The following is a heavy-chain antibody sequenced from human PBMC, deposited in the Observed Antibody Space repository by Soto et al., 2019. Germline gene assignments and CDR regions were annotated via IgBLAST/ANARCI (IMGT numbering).Heavy chain of an antibody. V-gene: IGHV1-8*01. CDR3: ARGFFDWLYYYYMDV. Sequence: SVEVTSKAPRLGFACCSLWSPCHATGKGLEWMGWMSTYSGNTSYAQKFQGRVTMTTNTSISTAYMELSSLRSEDTAVYYCARGFFDWLYYYYMDVWGKGTTVTVSS. D-gene: IGHD3-9*01. CDR1: RLGFACCS. J-gene: IGHJ6*03. CDR2: MSTYSGNT.